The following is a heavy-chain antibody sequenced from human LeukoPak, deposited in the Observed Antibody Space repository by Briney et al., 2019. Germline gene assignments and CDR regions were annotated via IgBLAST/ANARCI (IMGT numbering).Heavy chain of an antibody. CDR2: IYYSGST. D-gene: IGHD6-13*01. Sequence: SETLSLTCTVSGGSISSSYYWGWIRQPPGKGLEWIGSIYYSGSTYYKPSLKSRVTISVDTSKNQFSLKLSSVTAADTAVYYCAIISAGAEFDYWGQGTLVTVSS. CDR1: GGSISSSYY. CDR3: AIISAGAEFDY. V-gene: IGHV4-39*07. J-gene: IGHJ4*02.